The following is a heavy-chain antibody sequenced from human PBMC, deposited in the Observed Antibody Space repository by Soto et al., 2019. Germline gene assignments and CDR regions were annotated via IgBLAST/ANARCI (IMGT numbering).Heavy chain of an antibody. CDR2: INHSGST. D-gene: IGHD3-22*01. CDR1: GGSFSGYY. Sequence: QVQLQQWGAGLLKPSETLSLTCAVYGGSFSGYYWSWIRQPPGKGLEWIGEINHSGSTNYNPSLKSRVTIXXDXSXXQFSLKLSSVTAADTAVYYCARRYYYDSSPAPFWYWGQGTLVTVSS. V-gene: IGHV4-34*01. CDR3: ARRYYYDSSPAPFWY. J-gene: IGHJ4*02.